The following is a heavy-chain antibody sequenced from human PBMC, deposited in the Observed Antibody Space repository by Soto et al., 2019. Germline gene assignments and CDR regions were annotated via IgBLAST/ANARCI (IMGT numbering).Heavy chain of an antibody. CDR3: ARGIATGQLDP. Sequence: ASVKVSCKASGYTFTRYTMNWVRQAPGQRLEWMGWINPDNGNTKSSQKCQDRVIITRDTSAGTAYMALSSLRSEDTVVYYCARGIATGQLDPWGQGTLVTVSS. J-gene: IGHJ5*02. CDR1: GYTFTRYT. V-gene: IGHV1-3*01. D-gene: IGHD3-3*01. CDR2: INPDNGNT.